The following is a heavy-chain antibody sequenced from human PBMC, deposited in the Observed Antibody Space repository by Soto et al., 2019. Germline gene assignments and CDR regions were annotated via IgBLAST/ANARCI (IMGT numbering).Heavy chain of an antibody. CDR2: IKQDGSEK. D-gene: IGHD3-22*01. V-gene: IGHV3-7*01. CDR3: ARDHSSGYYSKVVYYYGMDV. J-gene: IGHJ6*02. CDR1: GFTFSSYW. Sequence: GGSLRLSCAASGFTFSSYWMSWVRQAPGKGLEWVANIKQDGSEKYYVDSVKGRFTISRDNAKNSLYLQMNSLRAEDTAVHYCARDHSSGYYSKVVYYYGMDVWGQGTTVTVSS.